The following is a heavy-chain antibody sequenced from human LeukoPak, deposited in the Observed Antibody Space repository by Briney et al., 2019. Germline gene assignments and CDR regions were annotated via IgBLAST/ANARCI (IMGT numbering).Heavy chain of an antibody. CDR2: MYYSGST. V-gene: IGHV4-39*01. D-gene: IGHD2-2*01. CDR1: GGSICSSTYY. J-gene: IGHJ4*02. CDR3: ARHYCSSASCYVDY. Sequence: KPSETLSLTCTVSGGSICSSTYYWGWIRQPPGKGLEWIDMMYYSGSTYYNPSLKSRVTISVDTSKNQFSLKLSSVTTADTAVYYCARHYCSSASCYVDYWGQGTLVTVSS.